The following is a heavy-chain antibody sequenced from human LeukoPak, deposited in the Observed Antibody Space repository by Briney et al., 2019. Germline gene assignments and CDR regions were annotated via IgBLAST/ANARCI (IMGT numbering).Heavy chain of an antibody. D-gene: IGHD3-22*01. J-gene: IGHJ4*02. V-gene: IGHV4-31*03. Sequence: SQTLSLTCTVSGGSISSGGYYWSWIRQHPGKGLEWIGYIYYSGSTYYNPSLKSRVTISVDTSKNQFSLKLSSVTAADTAVYYCARANNYYDSSGQITLLAFYYWGQGTLVTVSS. CDR3: ARANNYYDSSGQITLLAFYY. CDR1: GGSISSGGYY. CDR2: IYYSGST.